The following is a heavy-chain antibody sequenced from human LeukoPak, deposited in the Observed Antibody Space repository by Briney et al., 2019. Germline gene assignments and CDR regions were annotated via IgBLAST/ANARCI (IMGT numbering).Heavy chain of an antibody. CDR3: AVLRNYYDSSGYYRY. V-gene: IGHV3-23*01. J-gene: IGHJ4*02. CDR1: GFTFSSYA. CDR2: ISGSGGST. D-gene: IGHD3-22*01. Sequence: PGGSLRLSCAASGFTFSSYAMSWVRQAPGKGLEWVSAISGSGGSTYYADSVKGRFTISRDNSKNTLYLQMNSLRAEDTAVYYCAVLRNYYDSSGYYRYWGQGTLVTVSS.